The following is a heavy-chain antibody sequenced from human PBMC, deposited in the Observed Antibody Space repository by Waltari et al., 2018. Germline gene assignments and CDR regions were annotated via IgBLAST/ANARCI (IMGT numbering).Heavy chain of an antibody. Sequence: QVQLVQSGAEVKKPGASVKVSCQASGYTFTSYDLNWVRQATGQGLEWMGWMKPIGCNTDNGAKIQGRVNITRNATISTAYMELSSLRDEDTAVYYCAGGGRDCSGASCYSTSHYWGQGTLVTVSS. CDR3: AGGGRDCSGASCYSTSHY. CDR2: MKPIGCNT. V-gene: IGHV1-8*03. CDR1: GYTFTSYD. D-gene: IGHD2-15*01. J-gene: IGHJ4*02.